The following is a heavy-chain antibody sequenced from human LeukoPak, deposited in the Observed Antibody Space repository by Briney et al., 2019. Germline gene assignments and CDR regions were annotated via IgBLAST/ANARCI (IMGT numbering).Heavy chain of an antibody. V-gene: IGHV4-59*12. CDR1: GGSISSYY. J-gene: IGHJ2*01. Sequence: SETLSLTCTVSGGSISSYYWSWIRQPPGKGLEWIGYIYYSGSTNYNPSLKSRVTISVDTSKNQFSLKLTSVTAADTAVYYCARDQMTRSWYFDLWGRGTLVTVSS. CDR3: ARDQMTRSWYFDL. CDR2: IYYSGST. D-gene: IGHD5-24*01.